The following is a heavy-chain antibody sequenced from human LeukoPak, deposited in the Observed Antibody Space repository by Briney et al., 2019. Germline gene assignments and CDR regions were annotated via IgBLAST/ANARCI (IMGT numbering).Heavy chain of an antibody. Sequence: GASVKVSCKASGYTFTNYGLNWVRQAPGQGLEWMGWISAYNGNTNYAQKLQGRVTMTTDTSTSTAYMELRSLRSDDTAVYYCARDLGSELYDSSGRDAFDIWGQGTMVTVSS. D-gene: IGHD3-22*01. CDR2: ISAYNGNT. CDR3: ARDLGSELYDSSGRDAFDI. V-gene: IGHV1-18*01. CDR1: GYTFTNYG. J-gene: IGHJ3*02.